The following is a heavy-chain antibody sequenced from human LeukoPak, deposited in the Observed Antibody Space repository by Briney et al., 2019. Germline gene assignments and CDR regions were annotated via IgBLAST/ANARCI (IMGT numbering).Heavy chain of an antibody. V-gene: IGHV1-2*02. CDR2: INPNSGGT. CDR3: ARVSGSYYVVDY. CDR1: GYTFTCYY. D-gene: IGHD1-26*01. J-gene: IGHJ4*02. Sequence: GASVKVSCKASGYTFTCYYMHWVRQAPGQGLEWMGWINPNSGGTNYAQKFQGRVTMTRDTSISTAYMELSRLRSDDTAVYYCARVSGSYYVVDYWGQGTLVTVSS.